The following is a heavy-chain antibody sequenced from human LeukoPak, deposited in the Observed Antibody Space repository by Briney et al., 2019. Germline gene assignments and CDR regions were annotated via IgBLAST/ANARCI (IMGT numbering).Heavy chain of an antibody. Sequence: SGGSLRLSCAAASGFTVSSNYMSWVRQAPGKGLEWVSVIYGGGSTSYADSVKGRFTFSRDTSKNTLYLQMNSLRPEDTAVYYCARVLVSYYYAMDVWGQGTTVTVSS. V-gene: IGHV3-66*02. D-gene: IGHD2-8*01. CDR2: IYGGGST. CDR1: GFTVSSNY. CDR3: ARVLVSYYYAMDV. J-gene: IGHJ6*02.